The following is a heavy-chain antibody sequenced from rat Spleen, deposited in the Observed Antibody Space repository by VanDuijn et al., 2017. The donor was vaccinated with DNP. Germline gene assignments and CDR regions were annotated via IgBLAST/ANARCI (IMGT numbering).Heavy chain of an antibody. D-gene: IGHD5-1*01. CDR1: GFTFSSYW. CDR2: IHTDGGTT. J-gene: IGHJ3*01. Sequence: EVQLVETGGGLVQPGRSLKLSCVASGFTFSSYWMSWIRQAPGKGLEWVASIHTDGGTTYYADSVKGRFTISRDNAENTVYLQMNSLRSEDTATYYCAKGTGGFAHWGQGTLVTVSS. CDR3: AKGTGGFAH. V-gene: IGHV5-58*01.